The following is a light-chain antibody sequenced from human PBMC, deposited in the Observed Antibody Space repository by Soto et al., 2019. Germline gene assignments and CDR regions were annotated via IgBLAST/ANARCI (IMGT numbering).Light chain of an antibody. CDR1: QSVSSSY. V-gene: IGKV3-20*01. CDR2: GAS. CDR3: QQYGSSPPHT. Sequence: IVLTQSPGTLSLSPGERATLSCRASQSVSSSYLAWYQQKPGQAPRLLIYGASSRATGIPDRFSGSGSGTAFTLTISRLDPEDFAVYYCQQYGSSPPHTFGQGTKLEIE. J-gene: IGKJ2*01.